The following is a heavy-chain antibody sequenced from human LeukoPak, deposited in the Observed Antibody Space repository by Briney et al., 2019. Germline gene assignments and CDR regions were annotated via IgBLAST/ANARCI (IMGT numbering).Heavy chain of an antibody. Sequence: GGSLRLSCAASGFTFSSYAMSWVRQAPGKGLEWVSAISGSGGSTYYADSVKGRFTISRDNSKNTLCLQMNSLRAEDTAVYYCAKDDTTDSSGYYMDYWGQGTLVTVSS. J-gene: IGHJ4*02. CDR3: AKDDTTDSSGYYMDY. CDR1: GFTFSSYA. V-gene: IGHV3-23*01. CDR2: ISGSGGST. D-gene: IGHD3-22*01.